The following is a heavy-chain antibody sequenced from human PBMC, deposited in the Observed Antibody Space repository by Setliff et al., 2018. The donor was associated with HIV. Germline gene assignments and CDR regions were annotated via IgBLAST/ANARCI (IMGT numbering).Heavy chain of an antibody. CDR1: GFTFSTHW. D-gene: IGHD1-26*01. J-gene: IGHJ4*02. Sequence: GGSLRLSCAASGFTFSTHWMSWVRQAPGKGLDWVANINQDGREKYYVDSVKGRFTVSRDNAKNSLYLQMNSLRAEDTAVYYCAKDRSGSYSFARDWGQGTLVTVSS. CDR3: AKDRSGSYSFARD. V-gene: IGHV3-7*01. CDR2: INQDGREK.